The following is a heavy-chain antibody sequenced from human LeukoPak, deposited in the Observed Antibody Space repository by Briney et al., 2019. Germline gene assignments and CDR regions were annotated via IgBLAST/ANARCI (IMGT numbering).Heavy chain of an antibody. Sequence: GGSLRLSCAASGFTFSNYNINWVRQAPGKGLEWVSCISSRGSYIYYADSVKGRFTISRDNAENSLYLQMNSLRAEDTAVYYCTKDGRVASAATRPTYYYGMDVWGQGTTVIVSS. CDR1: GFTFSNYN. V-gene: IGHV3-21*01. D-gene: IGHD2-15*01. CDR2: ISSRGSYI. CDR3: TKDGRVASAATRPTYYYGMDV. J-gene: IGHJ6*02.